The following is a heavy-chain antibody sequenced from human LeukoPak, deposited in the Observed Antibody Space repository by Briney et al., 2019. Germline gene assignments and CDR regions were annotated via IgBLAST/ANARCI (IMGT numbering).Heavy chain of an antibody. D-gene: IGHD5-24*01. CDR1: GYTFTGYY. Sequence: ASVKVSCKASGYTFTGYYMHWVRQDPGQGLEWMGWINPNSGGTNYAQKFQGRVTMTRDTSISTAYMELSRLRSDDTAVYYCARSAVEMTTREGVDSWGQGTLVTVSS. CDR3: ARSAVEMTTREGVDS. J-gene: IGHJ5*01. CDR2: INPNSGGT. V-gene: IGHV1-2*02.